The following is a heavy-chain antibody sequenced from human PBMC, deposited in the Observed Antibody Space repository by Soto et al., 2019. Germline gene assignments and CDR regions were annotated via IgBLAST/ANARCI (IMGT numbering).Heavy chain of an antibody. Sequence: HPGGSLRLSCAASGFTVSSNYMSWVRQAPGKGLEWVSVIYSGGSTYYADSVKGRFTISRDNSKNTLYLQMNSLRAEDTAVYYCARVVIGAARKSYYYYMDVWGKGTTVTVSS. CDR3: ARVVIGAARKSYYYYMDV. CDR2: IYSGGST. J-gene: IGHJ6*03. CDR1: GFTVSSNY. D-gene: IGHD6-6*01. V-gene: IGHV3-66*01.